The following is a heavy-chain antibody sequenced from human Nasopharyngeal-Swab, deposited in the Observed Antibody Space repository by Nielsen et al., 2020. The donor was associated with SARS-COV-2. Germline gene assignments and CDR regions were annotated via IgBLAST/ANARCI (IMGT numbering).Heavy chain of an antibody. CDR3: ARMLRYFDWLSKYGMDV. V-gene: IGHV1-46*01. CDR2: INPSGGST. CDR1: GYTFTSYY. Sequence: ASVKVSCKASGYTFTSYYMHWVRQAPGQGLEWMGIINPSGGSTSYAQKFQGRVTTTRDTSTSTVYMELSSLRSEDTAVYYCARMLRYFDWLSKYGMDVWGQGTTVTVSS. D-gene: IGHD3-9*01. J-gene: IGHJ6*02.